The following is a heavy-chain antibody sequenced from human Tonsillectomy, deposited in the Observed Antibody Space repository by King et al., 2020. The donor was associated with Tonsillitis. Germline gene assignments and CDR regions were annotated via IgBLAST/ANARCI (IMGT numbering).Heavy chain of an antibody. D-gene: IGHD3-10*01. CDR1: GYTFTGYY. CDR2: INPNSGGT. CDR3: ARTLYYYGSGSYPDY. J-gene: IGHJ4*02. Sequence: QLVQSGAEVKKPGASVKVSCKASGYTFTGYYMHWVRQAPGQGLEWMGWINPNSGGTNYAQKFQGRVTMTRDTSISTAYMELSRLRSDDTAVYYCARTLYYYGSGSYPDYWGEGTLVTVSS. V-gene: IGHV1-2*02.